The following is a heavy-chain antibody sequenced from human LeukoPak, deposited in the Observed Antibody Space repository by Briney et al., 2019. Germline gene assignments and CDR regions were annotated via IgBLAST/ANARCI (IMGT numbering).Heavy chain of an antibody. CDR3: ARSCSIPWLRSWFDP. Sequence: ASVKVSCKASGYTFTSYYMHWLRQAPGQGLEWMGIINPSGGSTSYAHKFQGRVTMTRDTSTSTVYMELSSLRSEGTAVYYCARSCSIPWLRSWFDPWGQGTLVTVSS. D-gene: IGHD5-12*01. CDR1: GYTFTSYY. J-gene: IGHJ5*02. CDR2: INPSGGST. V-gene: IGHV1-46*01.